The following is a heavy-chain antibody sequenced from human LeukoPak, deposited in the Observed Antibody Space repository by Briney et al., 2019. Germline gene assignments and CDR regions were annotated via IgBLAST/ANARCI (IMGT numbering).Heavy chain of an antibody. J-gene: IGHJ4*02. V-gene: IGHV4-59*10. D-gene: IGHD4-17*01. CDR1: GGSFSGYY. CDR3: ARDYGDFPAYYFDY. CDR2: IYNSGIT. Sequence: SETLSLTCAVYGGSFSGYYWSWIRQPPGKGLEWIGRIYNSGITNYNPSLKSRVTMSMDTSMNQFSLKLRSVTAADTAVYYCARDYGDFPAYYFDYWGQGTLVTVSS.